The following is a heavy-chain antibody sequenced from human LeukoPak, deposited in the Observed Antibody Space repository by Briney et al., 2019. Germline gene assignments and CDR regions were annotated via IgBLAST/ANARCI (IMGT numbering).Heavy chain of an antibody. CDR2: ISGSGDYT. CDR1: GFTFSSHG. J-gene: IGHJ4*02. CDR3: AKVTYGSGTYGAFDS. Sequence: GGSLRLSCAASGFTFSSHGMSWVRQAPGKGLEWVSTISGSGDYTYYADSVKGRFAVSRDNSKNTLYLQMNSLRAEDTAVYYCAKVTYGSGTYGAFDSWGQGTLVTVSS. D-gene: IGHD3-10*01. V-gene: IGHV3-23*01.